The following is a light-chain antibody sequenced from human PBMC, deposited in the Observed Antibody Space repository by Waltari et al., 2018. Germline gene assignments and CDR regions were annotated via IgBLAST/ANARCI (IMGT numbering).Light chain of an antibody. V-gene: IGKV4-1*01. CDR1: QSVLHSSNNKNY. Sequence: DIVMTQSPDSLAVSLGERATINCKSSQSVLHSSNNKNYLAWYQQKPGQPPKLPIYWESTRESGVPDRFSGSGSGTDFTLTISSLQAEDVAVYYCQQYYSTLYTFGQGTKLEIK. CDR2: WES. J-gene: IGKJ2*01. CDR3: QQYYSTLYT.